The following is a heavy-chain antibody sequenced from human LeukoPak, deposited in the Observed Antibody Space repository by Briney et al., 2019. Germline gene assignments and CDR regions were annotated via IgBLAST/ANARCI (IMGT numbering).Heavy chain of an antibody. CDR2: IYSDNT. CDR1: GFTVSSNS. V-gene: IGHV3-66*01. J-gene: IGHJ4*02. D-gene: IGHD6-19*01. Sequence: PGGSLRLSCTVSGFTVSSNSMSWVRQAPGKGLEWVSFIYSDNTHYSDSVKGRFTISRDNSKNTLYLQMNSLRAEDTAVYYCARDLGLAVAGIVHFDYWGQGTLVTVSS. CDR3: ARDLGLAVAGIVHFDY.